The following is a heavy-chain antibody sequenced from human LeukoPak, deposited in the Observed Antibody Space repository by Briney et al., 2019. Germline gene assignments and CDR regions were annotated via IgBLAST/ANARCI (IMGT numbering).Heavy chain of an antibody. V-gene: IGHV3-7*01. J-gene: IGHJ5*02. CDR1: GFTFSSYW. Sequence: PGGSLRLSCAASGFTFSSYWMSWVRQAPGKGLEWVANIKQDGSEKYYVDSVKGRFTISRDNAKNSLYLQMNSLRAEDTAVYYCASIIFEVTGWFDPWGQGTLVTVSS. D-gene: IGHD2-21*02. CDR3: ASIIFEVTGWFDP. CDR2: IKQDGSEK.